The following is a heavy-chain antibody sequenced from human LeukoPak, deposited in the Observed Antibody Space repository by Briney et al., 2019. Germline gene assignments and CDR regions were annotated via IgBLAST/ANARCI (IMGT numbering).Heavy chain of an antibody. J-gene: IGHJ6*03. D-gene: IGHD1-14*01. CDR2: MNGDGRDT. CDR1: GFTFSTSW. Sequence: GGSLRLSCAASGFTFSTSWMHWVRQAPGKGLVWVSIMNGDGRDTRYADSVKGRFTIARDNAKNTLHLQMNSLRADDTAMYYCVKAGQGYMDVWGKGTTVIVSS. V-gene: IGHV3-74*01. CDR3: VKAGQGYMDV.